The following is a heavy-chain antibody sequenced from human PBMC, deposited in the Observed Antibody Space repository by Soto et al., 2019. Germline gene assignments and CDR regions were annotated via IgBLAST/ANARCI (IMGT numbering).Heavy chain of an antibody. V-gene: IGHV4-31*03. CDR1: GGSISSGFYY. CDR3: ARGLDSGNHYTFDY. D-gene: IGHD1-26*01. CDR2: IYYSGST. J-gene: IGHJ4*02. Sequence: PSETLSLTCTVSGGSISSGFYYWSWIRQHPGKGLEWIGYIYYSGSTYYNPSLKTRVTISADTSKNQFSLKLSSVTAADTAVYYCARGLDSGNHYTFDYWGQGTLVTVSS.